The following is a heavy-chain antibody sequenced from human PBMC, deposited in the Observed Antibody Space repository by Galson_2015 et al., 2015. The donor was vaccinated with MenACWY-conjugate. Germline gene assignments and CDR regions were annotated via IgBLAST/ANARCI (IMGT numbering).Heavy chain of an antibody. CDR1: GFTLMSYN. CDR3: ARGPYWSGSSI. D-gene: IGHD3-3*01. J-gene: IGHJ4*02. V-gene: IGHV3-48*04. Sequence: SLRLSCAASGFTLMSYNMNWVRQAPGKGLEGISFIGNSGSPIYNVDSVKGRFTISRDNAKNSMFLHMNSLRFEDTAVYYCARGPYWSGSSIGGQGTRVTGPS. CDR2: IGNSGSPI.